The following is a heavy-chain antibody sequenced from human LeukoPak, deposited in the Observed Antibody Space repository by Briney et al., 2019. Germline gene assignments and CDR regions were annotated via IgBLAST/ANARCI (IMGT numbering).Heavy chain of an antibody. J-gene: IGHJ3*02. V-gene: IGHV3-21*01. CDR3: ARDPYSSSWYLGGDAFDI. D-gene: IGHD6-13*01. CDR2: ISSSSSYI. Sequence: PGGSLRLSCAASGFTFSSYSMNWVRQAPGKGLEWVSSISSSSSYIYYADSVKGRFTISRDNAKNSLYLQMNSLRAEDTAVYYCARDPYSSSWYLGGDAFDIWGQGTMVTVSS. CDR1: GFTFSSYS.